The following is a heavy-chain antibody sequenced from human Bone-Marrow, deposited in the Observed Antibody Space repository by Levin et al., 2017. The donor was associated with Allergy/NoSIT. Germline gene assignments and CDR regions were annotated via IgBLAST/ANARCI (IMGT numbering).Heavy chain of an antibody. J-gene: IGHJ4*02. CDR1: GFTFTYAW. V-gene: IGHV3-15*01. D-gene: IGHD7-27*01. CDR3: VTDVAPQGSGEFDY. CDR2: IKSKTSGGTA. Sequence: GESLKISCAASGFTFTYAWMSWVRQAPGKGPELIGRIKSKTSGGTADYAAPVKGRFTISRDDSYSTVYLQMNSLKIEDTAVYYCVTDVAPQGSGEFDYWGQGALVTVSS.